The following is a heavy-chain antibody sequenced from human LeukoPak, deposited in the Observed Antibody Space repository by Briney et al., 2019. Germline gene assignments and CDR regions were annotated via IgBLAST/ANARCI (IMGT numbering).Heavy chain of an antibody. D-gene: IGHD2-2*01. Sequence: SETLSLTCAVYGGSFSGYYWSWIRQPPGKGLEWIGEINHSGSTNYNPSLKSRVTISVDTSKNQFSLKLSSVTAADTVVYYCARDCSSTSCHYYYYMDVWGKGTTVTVSS. J-gene: IGHJ6*03. CDR3: ARDCSSTSCHYYYYMDV. CDR1: GGSFSGYY. CDR2: INHSGST. V-gene: IGHV4-34*01.